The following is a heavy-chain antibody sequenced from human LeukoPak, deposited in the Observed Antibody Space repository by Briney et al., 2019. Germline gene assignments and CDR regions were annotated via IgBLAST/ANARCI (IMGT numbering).Heavy chain of an antibody. Sequence: ASVKVSCKASGGTFSSYAISWVRQAPGQGLEWMGGIIPILGTANYAQKFQGRVTITTDESTSTAYMELSSLRSEDTAVYYCARVSSTRYYYYYMDVWGKGTTVTASS. D-gene: IGHD2-2*01. J-gene: IGHJ6*03. V-gene: IGHV1-69*05. CDR3: ARVSSTRYYYYYMDV. CDR1: GGTFSSYA. CDR2: IIPILGTA.